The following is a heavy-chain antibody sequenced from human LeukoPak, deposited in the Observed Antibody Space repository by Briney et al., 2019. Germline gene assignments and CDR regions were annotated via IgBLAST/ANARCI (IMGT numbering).Heavy chain of an antibody. D-gene: IGHD2-2*01. Sequence: SVKVPCKASEGTFSSYAISWVRQAPGQGLEWMGGIIPIFGTANYAQKFQGRVTITADESTSTAYMELSSLRSGDTAVYYCARGVSTSPHANWFDPWGQGTLVTVSS. CDR2: IIPIFGTA. CDR1: EGTFSSYA. V-gene: IGHV1-69*01. J-gene: IGHJ5*02. CDR3: ARGVSTSPHANWFDP.